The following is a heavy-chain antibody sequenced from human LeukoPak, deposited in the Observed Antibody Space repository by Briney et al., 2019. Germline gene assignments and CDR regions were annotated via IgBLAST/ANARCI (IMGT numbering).Heavy chain of an antibody. Sequence: RTGGSLRLSCAASGFTFSSYSMNWVSQAPGKGLEWLSSISSSSSYIYYADSVKGRFTISRDNAKNSLYPQMNSLRAEDTAVYYCARDSAVAGTAWGYWGQGTLVTVSS. CDR2: ISSSSSYI. CDR3: ARDSAVAGTAWGY. J-gene: IGHJ4*02. D-gene: IGHD6-19*01. CDR1: GFTFSSYS. V-gene: IGHV3-21*01.